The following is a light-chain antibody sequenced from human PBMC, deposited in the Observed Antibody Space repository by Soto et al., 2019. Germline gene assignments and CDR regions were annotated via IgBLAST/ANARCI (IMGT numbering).Light chain of an antibody. J-gene: IGKJ1*01. Sequence: ETVLTQSPGTLSLSPGERVTLSCRASQSVCNRCLAWYQQQPGQSPRLLIYGASTRATGIPDRFSGSGSGTDFTLTISRLEPEDFAVYYCQHYGTTPWTFGQGTKVGIK. CDR2: GAS. CDR3: QHYGTTPWT. CDR1: QSVCNRC. V-gene: IGKV3-20*01.